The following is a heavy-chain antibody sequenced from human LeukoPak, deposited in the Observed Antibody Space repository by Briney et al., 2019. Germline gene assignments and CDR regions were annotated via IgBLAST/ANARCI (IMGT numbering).Heavy chain of an antibody. V-gene: IGHV4-34*01. CDR2: INHSGST. J-gene: IGHJ6*02. CDR3: ARGLSSGWYYYYGMDV. D-gene: IGHD6-19*01. CDR1: GGSFSGYY. Sequence: SETLSLTCAVYGGSFSGYYWSWTRQPPGKGLEWIGEINHSGSTNYNPSLKSRVTISVDTSKNQFSLKLSSVTAADTAVYYCARGLSSGWYYYYGMDVWGQGTTVTVSS.